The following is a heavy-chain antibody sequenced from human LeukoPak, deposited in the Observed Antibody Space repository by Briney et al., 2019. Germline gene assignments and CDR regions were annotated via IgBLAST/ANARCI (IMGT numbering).Heavy chain of an antibody. Sequence: GASVKVSCKASGYTFTGYYMHWVRQAPGQGLEWMGWINPNSGGTNYAQKFQGRVTMTRDTSISTAYMELSRLRSDDTAVYYCARDRDGLLWFGELMGYYFDYWGQGTLVTVSS. D-gene: IGHD3-10*01. CDR1: GYTFTGYY. CDR3: ARDRDGLLWFGELMGYYFDY. J-gene: IGHJ4*02. V-gene: IGHV1-2*02. CDR2: INPNSGGT.